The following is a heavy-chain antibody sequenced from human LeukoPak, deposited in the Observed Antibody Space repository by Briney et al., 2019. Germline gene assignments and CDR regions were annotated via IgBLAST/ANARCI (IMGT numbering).Heavy chain of an antibody. Sequence: GGSLRLSCTASGFIFSSYWMSWVRQVPGKGLEWVSNIKQGGSETSYLDSVEGRFTISRDNDKNSLFLKMNSLRADDTALYYCARGLTSARYLRYYFEHWGQGIMVTVSS. V-gene: IGHV3-7*03. J-gene: IGHJ4*02. CDR1: GFIFSSYW. D-gene: IGHD2-2*01. CDR3: ARGLTSARYLRYYFEH. CDR2: IKQGGSET.